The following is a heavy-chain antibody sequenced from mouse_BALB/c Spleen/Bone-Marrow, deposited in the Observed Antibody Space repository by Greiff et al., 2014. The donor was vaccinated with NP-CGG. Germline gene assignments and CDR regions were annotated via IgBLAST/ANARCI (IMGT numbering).Heavy chain of an antibody. CDR1: GYAFTNYL. D-gene: IGHD2-4*01. CDR3: ARAITDAMDY. J-gene: IGHJ4*01. V-gene: IGHV1-54*01. CDR2: INSGSGGT. Sequence: QVQLQQPGAELVRPGTSVKVTCKGSGYAFTNYLIEWVKQRPGQGLEWIGVINSGSGGTKYNEKFKGKATLTADKSSSAAYMQLISLTSDDSAVYFCARAITDAMDYWGQGTSVTVSS.